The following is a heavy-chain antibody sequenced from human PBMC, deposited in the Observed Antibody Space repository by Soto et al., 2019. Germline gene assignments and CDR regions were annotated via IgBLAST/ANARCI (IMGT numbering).Heavy chain of an antibody. Sequence: QVQLVESGGGVVQPGRSLRLSCAASGFTFSSYSMHWVRQAPGKGLEWVAVISYDGSNKYYADSMKGRFTISRDNSKNTQYLQMNNLRAEDTAVYYCARENYGECYFDYWGQGTLVTVSS. CDR3: ARENYGECYFDY. D-gene: IGHD3-10*01. V-gene: IGHV3-30-3*01. CDR1: GFTFSSYS. J-gene: IGHJ4*02. CDR2: ISYDGSNK.